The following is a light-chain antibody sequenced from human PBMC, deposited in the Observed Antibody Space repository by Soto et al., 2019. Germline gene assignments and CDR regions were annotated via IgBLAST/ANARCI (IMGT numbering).Light chain of an antibody. Sequence: EIVLTQSPATLSLSPGERATLSCRASQSVRSFLAWYQQKPGQAPRLLIYDASNRATGVPGRFSGRGSGTDFTLTISSLEPEDFAVYYCQQRSSWPPALSFGGGTKVE. V-gene: IGKV3-11*01. CDR1: QSVRSF. CDR2: DAS. J-gene: IGKJ4*01. CDR3: QQRSSWPPALS.